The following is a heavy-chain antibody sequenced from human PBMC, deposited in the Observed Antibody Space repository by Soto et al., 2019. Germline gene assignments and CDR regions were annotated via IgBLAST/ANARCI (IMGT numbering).Heavy chain of an antibody. CDR2: VHSTGGT. D-gene: IGHD1-1*01. Sequence: QVQLQQSGPGLVKPSETLSLTCSVSSGPSSSHNWGWIRQPPGRGLEWIGYVHSTGGTSYNPSLKSRVTISADTSTNHISLTLTSVTAADTAVYYCVRQGIGNLHGLVDVWGQGTTVRVSS. J-gene: IGHJ6*02. CDR3: VRQGIGNLHGLVDV. V-gene: IGHV4-59*08. CDR1: SGPSSSHN.